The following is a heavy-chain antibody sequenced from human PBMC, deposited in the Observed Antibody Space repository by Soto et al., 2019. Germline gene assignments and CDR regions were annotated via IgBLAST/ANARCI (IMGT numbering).Heavy chain of an antibody. CDR3: ARGAADYGNAFDI. CDR1: GGSISRGGYY. V-gene: IGHV4-31*03. CDR2: LYYSGNT. J-gene: IGHJ3*02. D-gene: IGHD4-17*01. Sequence: QVQLQESGPGLVKSSQTLSLTCTVSGGSISRGGYYWTWIRQFPGKGLEWLAHLYYSGNTYYNPSLKSRLSISQDTSTNQFSLSLTSVTAADTAVYFCARGAADYGNAFDIWGRGTLVTVSS.